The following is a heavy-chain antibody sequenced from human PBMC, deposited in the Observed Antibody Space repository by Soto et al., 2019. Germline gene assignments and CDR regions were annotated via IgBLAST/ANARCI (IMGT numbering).Heavy chain of an antibody. CDR1: GGSISSYY. CDR2: IYYSGST. J-gene: IGHJ4*02. CDR3: ARDSGYSYGPIDY. D-gene: IGHD5-18*01. V-gene: IGHV4-59*01. Sequence: SETLSLTCTVSGGSISSYYWSWIRQPPGKGLEWIGYIYYSGSTNYNPSLKSRVTISVDTSKNQFSLKLSSVTAADTAVYYCARDSGYSYGPIDYWGQGTLVTVSS.